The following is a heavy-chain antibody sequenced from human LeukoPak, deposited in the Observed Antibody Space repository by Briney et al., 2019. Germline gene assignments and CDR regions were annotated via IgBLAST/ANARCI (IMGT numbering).Heavy chain of an antibody. J-gene: IGHJ3*02. CDR3: ARGDTRGNDI. V-gene: IGHV4-59*01. CDR1: GGSITSYY. D-gene: IGHD1-26*01. Sequence: PSETLSLTCTVSGGSITSYYWSWIRQPPGKELEWIGYIYYTGSTNYNPSLNSRVTMSVDTSKNQFSLKLSSVTAADTAVYYCARGDTRGNDIWGQGTMVTVSS. CDR2: IYYTGST.